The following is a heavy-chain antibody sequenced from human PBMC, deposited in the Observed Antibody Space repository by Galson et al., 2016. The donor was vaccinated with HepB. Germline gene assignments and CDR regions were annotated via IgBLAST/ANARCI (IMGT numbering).Heavy chain of an antibody. V-gene: IGHV1-8*01. D-gene: IGHD3-3*01. J-gene: IGHJ4*02. CDR2: MNPNTGNT. CDR3: ARRKSRFWNGYCHY. Sequence: SVKVSCKASGYTFIDYDINWVRQATGQGPEWMGWMNPNTGNTDSAQKFQGRITMTRDTSISTAYMELSSLRSEDTAVYYCARRKSRFWNGYCHYWGQGTPVTVSS. CDR1: GYTFIDYD.